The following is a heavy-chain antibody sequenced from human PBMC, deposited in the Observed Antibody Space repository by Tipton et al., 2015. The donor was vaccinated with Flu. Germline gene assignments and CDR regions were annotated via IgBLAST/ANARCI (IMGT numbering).Heavy chain of an antibody. D-gene: IGHD3-10*02. Sequence: TLSLTCVVSGYFIRENFYWGWVRQSPGKGLEWIGSVHNTGTTYHNPSLRSRLTLSIDTSNNHFSLSLSLVTAADTAMYYCARHTGDSVRGLIDYWGQGTLVTVSS. V-gene: IGHV4-38-2*01. CDR1: GYFIRENFY. CDR3: ARHTGDSVRGLIDY. CDR2: VHNTGTT. J-gene: IGHJ4*02.